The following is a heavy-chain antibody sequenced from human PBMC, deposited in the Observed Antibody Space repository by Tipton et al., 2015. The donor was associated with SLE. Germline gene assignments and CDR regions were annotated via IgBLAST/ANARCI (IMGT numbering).Heavy chain of an antibody. D-gene: IGHD1/OR15-1a*01. Sequence: QLVQSGGGLIQSGGSLRLSCATSGFTFSSYALSWVRRAPGKGLEWVSAISGGGGSTYYADFVKGRFSISIDKSKKTLFLQLNSLRVDDTATYYCAKFEKTTDFYLDSWGQGTLVSVSS. V-gene: IGHV3-23*04. CDR3: AKFEKTTDFYLDS. CDR2: ISGGGGST. CDR1: GFTFSSYA. J-gene: IGHJ4*02.